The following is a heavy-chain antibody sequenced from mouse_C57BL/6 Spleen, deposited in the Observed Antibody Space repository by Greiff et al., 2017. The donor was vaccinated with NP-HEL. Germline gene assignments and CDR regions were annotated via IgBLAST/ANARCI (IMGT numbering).Heavy chain of an antibody. CDR3: ARMKGITTVARDWYFDV. J-gene: IGHJ1*03. V-gene: IGHV8-8*01. CDR2: IWWGDAK. CDR1: GFSLSTFGMG. Sequence: ESGPGILQPSQTLSLTCSFSGFSLSTFGMGVGWLRQPSGKGLEWLAHIWWGDAKYYHPALKSRLTISKATSKNPVFLKIANADTAETATYYCARMKGITTVARDWYFDVWGTGTTVTVSS. D-gene: IGHD1-1*01.